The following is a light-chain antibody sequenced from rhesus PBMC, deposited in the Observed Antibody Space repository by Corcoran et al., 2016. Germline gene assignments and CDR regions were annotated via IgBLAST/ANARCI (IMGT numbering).Light chain of an antibody. CDR2: YAS. J-gene: IGKJ4*01. CDR3: QQSSSFPLT. V-gene: IGKV6-55*01. CDR1: QSIGSS. Sequence: EIVLTQSPAFQSVTLKEKVTITCQASQSIGSSLHWSQQKPDQSPKLLHKYASQSISGVPSRFSGSGSGTDFTLTINSLEAEDAATYYCQQSSSFPLTFGGGTKVEIK.